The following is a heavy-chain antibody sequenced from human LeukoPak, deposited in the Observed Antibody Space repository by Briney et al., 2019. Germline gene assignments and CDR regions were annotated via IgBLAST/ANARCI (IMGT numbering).Heavy chain of an antibody. CDR1: GFTFNTYG. D-gene: IGHD6-19*01. Sequence: GGSLRLSCAASGFTFNTYGMHWVRQAPGKGLEWVAFIRYDGGIKYYGDSVKGRLTISRDNSKNTLFLQMNSLRPEDTAVYYCARDSGSGWYEAHFDPWGQGILVTVSS. CDR3: ARDSGSGWYEAHFDP. V-gene: IGHV3-30*02. J-gene: IGHJ5*02. CDR2: IRYDGGIK.